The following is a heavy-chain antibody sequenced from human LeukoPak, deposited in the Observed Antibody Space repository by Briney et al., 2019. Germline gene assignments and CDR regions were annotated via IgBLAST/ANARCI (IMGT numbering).Heavy chain of an antibody. CDR1: GYSFTDKY. V-gene: IGHV1-2*02. Sequence: ASVKVSCKASGYSFTDKYLHWVRQAPGQGLEWMGWINPKSGGTNYAQKFQGRVTMTMDTSMTTAHMEVSRLTSDDTAVYYCARGSVWFDPWGQGTLVTVSS. CDR2: INPKSGGT. J-gene: IGHJ5*02. CDR3: ARGSVWFDP.